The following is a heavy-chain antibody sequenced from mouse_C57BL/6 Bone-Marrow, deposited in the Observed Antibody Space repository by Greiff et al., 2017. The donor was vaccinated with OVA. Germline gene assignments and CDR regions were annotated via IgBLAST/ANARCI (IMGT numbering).Heavy chain of an antibody. Sequence: VQLKESGAELVRPGASVKLSCTASGFNIKDDYMHWVKQRPEQGLEWIGWIDPENGDTESASKFQGKATITADTSSTTAYLQLSSLTSEDTAVYYCTKGWGTVGAFDVWGTGTTVTVSS. V-gene: IGHV14-4*01. CDR1: GFNIKDDY. D-gene: IGHD1-1*01. CDR3: TKGWGTVGAFDV. CDR2: IDPENGDT. J-gene: IGHJ1*03.